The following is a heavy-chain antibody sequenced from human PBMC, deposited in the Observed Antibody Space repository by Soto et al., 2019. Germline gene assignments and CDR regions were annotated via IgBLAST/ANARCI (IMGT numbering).Heavy chain of an antibody. CDR1: GFTFDDYA. D-gene: IGHD6-19*01. V-gene: IGHV3-9*01. J-gene: IGHJ3*02. CDR2: ISWNSGSI. CDR3: AAPLLSSIAVAGTGAFDI. Sequence: EVQLVESGGGLVQPGRSLRLSCAASGFTFDDYAMHWVRQAPGKGLEWVSGISWNSGSIGYADSVKGRFTISRDNAKNSLYLQMNSLRAEDTALYYCAAPLLSSIAVAGTGAFDIWGQGTMVTVSS.